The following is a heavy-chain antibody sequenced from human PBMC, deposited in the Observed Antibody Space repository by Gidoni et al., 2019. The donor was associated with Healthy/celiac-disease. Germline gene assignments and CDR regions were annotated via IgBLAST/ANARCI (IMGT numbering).Heavy chain of an antibody. J-gene: IGHJ4*02. D-gene: IGHD6-19*01. CDR3: ASSALQWLARAPFDY. V-gene: IGHV3-30-3*01. CDR2: ISYDGSNK. CDR1: GFTFSRYA. Sequence: QVQLVESGGGVVQPGRSLRLSCAASGFTFSRYAMHCVRQAPRKGLEWVAVISYDGSNKYYADSVKGRFTISRDNSKNTLYLQMNSLRAEDTAVYYCASSALQWLARAPFDYWGQGTLVTVSS.